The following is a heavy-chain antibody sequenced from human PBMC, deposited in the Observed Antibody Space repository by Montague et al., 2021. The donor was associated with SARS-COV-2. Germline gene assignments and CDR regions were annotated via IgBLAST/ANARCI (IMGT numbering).Heavy chain of an antibody. D-gene: IGHD2-21*02. Sequence: SETLSLTCTVSGGSISSNLFYWGWIRRLPGKGLEWIGSTSYSGSTYYNPSLKSRVTLSVDTSKNQFSLKLSSVTAADTAVYYCARVHIVVVTAMRYFDLWGRGTLVTVSS. CDR3: ARVHIVVVTAMRYFDL. J-gene: IGHJ2*01. CDR1: GGSISSNLFY. V-gene: IGHV4-39*07. CDR2: TSYSGST.